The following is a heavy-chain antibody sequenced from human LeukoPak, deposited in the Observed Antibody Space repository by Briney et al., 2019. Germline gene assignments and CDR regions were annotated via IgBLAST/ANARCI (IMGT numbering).Heavy chain of an antibody. V-gene: IGHV4-39*01. CDR2: IYYSGST. CDR3: ARLGMDV. Sequence: SETLSLTCTVSGGXISSSSYYWGWIRQPPGKGLEWLGSIYYSGSTYYNPSLKSRVTISVDTSKNQFSLKLSSVTAADTAVYYCARLGMDVWGQGTTVTVSS. CDR1: GGXISSSSYY. J-gene: IGHJ6*02.